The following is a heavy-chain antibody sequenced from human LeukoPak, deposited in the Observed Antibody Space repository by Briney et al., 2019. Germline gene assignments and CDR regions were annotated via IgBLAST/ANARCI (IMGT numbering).Heavy chain of an antibody. D-gene: IGHD3-9*01. CDR1: GGSISSSSYY. J-gene: IGHJ3*02. CDR3: ATSANYDILTGYIGAFDI. Sequence: SETLSLTCTVSGGSISSSSYYWGWIRQPPGKGLEWIGSIYYSGSTYYNPSLKSRVAISVDTSKNQFSLKLSSVTAADTAVYYCATSANYDILTGYIGAFDIWGQGTMVTVSS. V-gene: IGHV4-39*07. CDR2: IYYSGST.